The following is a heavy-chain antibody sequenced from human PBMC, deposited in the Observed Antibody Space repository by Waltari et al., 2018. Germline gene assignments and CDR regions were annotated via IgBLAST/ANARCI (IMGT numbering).Heavy chain of an antibody. CDR1: GGSISSSSYY. D-gene: IGHD6-13*01. CDR3: ARPYSSSLTYWYFDL. V-gene: IGHV4-39*07. CDR2: ISYSGIT. Sequence: QLQLQESGPGLVKPSETLSLTCTVSGGSISSSSYYWGWIRQPPGKGLEWIGSISYSGITYKNPSLKSRVTISVDTSKNQFSLKLSSVTAADTAVYYCARPYSSSLTYWYFDLWGRGTLVTVSS. J-gene: IGHJ2*01.